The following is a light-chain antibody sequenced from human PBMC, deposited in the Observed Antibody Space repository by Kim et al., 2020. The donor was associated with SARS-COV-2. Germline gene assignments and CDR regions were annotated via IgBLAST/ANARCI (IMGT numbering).Light chain of an antibody. V-gene: IGLV2-8*01. J-gene: IGLJ3*02. CDR3: SSYAGSNKLV. CDR2: EVS. Sequence: GQSVTIPCTGTSSDVGGYNYVSWYQQHPGKAPKVMIYEVSKRPSGVPERFSGSKSGNTASLTVSGLQAEDEADYYCSSYAGSNKLVFGGGTQLTVL. CDR1: SSDVGGYNY.